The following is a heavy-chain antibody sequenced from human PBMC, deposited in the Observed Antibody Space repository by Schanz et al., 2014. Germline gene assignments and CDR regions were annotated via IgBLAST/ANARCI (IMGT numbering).Heavy chain of an antibody. V-gene: IGHV7-4-1*02. CDR2: INTNTGNP. J-gene: IGHJ4*02. CDR3: ARGEANWGQY. Sequence: QVQLVQSGPEVKKPGASVRVSCKASGYNFTTYTMNWGRQAPGQGLEWMGWINTNTGNPTYAQGFTGRFVFSLDTSVSTAYLQISFLKADDTAVFFCARGEANWGQYWGQGTLVTVSS. CDR1: GYNFTTYT. D-gene: IGHD7-27*01.